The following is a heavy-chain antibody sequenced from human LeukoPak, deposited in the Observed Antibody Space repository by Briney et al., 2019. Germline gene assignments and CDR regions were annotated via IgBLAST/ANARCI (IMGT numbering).Heavy chain of an antibody. V-gene: IGHV1-46*01. J-gene: IGHJ4*02. CDR1: GYTFTPYF. CDR2: INPTGGST. D-gene: IGHD1-14*01. Sequence: ASVKVSCKASGYTFTPYFIHWMRQAPGQGLEWMGIINPTGGSTTYAQKFQGRVTVTRDMSTSTVYMELSSLTSEDTAVYYCARDRVIVGGTATCNFDHWGQGTLVTVSS. CDR3: ARDRVIVGGTATCNFDH.